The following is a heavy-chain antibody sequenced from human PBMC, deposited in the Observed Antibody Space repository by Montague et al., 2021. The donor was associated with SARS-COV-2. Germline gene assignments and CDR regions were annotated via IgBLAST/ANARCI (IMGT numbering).Heavy chain of an antibody. V-gene: IGHV4-39*01. D-gene: IGHD2-2*01. Sequence: SETLSLTCTVSGGSISSSSYYWGWIRQPPGKGLEWIGSIYYSGSTYYNPSLKSRVTISVDTSKNQFSLKLSSVTAADTAVYYCARQGDQLLLEYWFDPWGHRTLLPVSS. J-gene: IGHJ5*02. CDR2: IYYSGST. CDR1: GGSISSSSYY. CDR3: ARQGDQLLLEYWFDP.